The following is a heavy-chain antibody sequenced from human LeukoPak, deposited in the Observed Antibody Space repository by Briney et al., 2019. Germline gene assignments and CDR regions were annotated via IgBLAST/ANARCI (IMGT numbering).Heavy chain of an antibody. CDR1: GYTFTSYG. CDR2: ISAYNGNT. V-gene: IGHV1-18*01. CDR3: ARDGAYCGGDCYPNYYYYYGMDV. D-gene: IGHD2-21*02. J-gene: IGHJ6*02. Sequence: ASVKVSCKASGYTFTSYGISWVRQAPGQGLEWMGWISAYNGNTNYAQKLQGRVTMTTDTSTSTAHMELRSLRSDDTAVYYCARDGAYCGGDCYPNYYYYYGMDVWGQGTTVTVSS.